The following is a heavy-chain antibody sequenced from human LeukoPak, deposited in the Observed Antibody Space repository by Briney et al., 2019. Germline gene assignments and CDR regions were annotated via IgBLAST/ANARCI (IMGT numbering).Heavy chain of an antibody. CDR3: ARARTGTSSMYFDY. J-gene: IGHJ4*02. CDR2: ISAYNGNT. CDR1: GGTFSNYA. D-gene: IGHD1-1*01. V-gene: IGHV1-18*01. Sequence: GSSVKVSCKASGGTFSNYAISWVRQAPGQGLEWMGWISAYNGNTNYAQKLQGRVTMTTDTSTSTAYMELRSLRSDDTAVYYCARARTGTSSMYFDYWGQGTLVTVSS.